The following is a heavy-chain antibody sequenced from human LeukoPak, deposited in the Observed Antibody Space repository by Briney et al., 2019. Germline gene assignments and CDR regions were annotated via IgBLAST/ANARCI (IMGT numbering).Heavy chain of an antibody. Sequence: SETLSLTCTVSGGSISSYYWSWIRQPPGKGLEWIGYIYYSGSTNYNPSLKSRVTISVDTSKNQFSLKLSSVTAADTAVYYCARVVPRCVPSTSCYRGPNWLDPWGQGTLVTVSS. CDR2: IYYSGST. D-gene: IGHD2-2*01. V-gene: IGHV4-59*01. CDR1: GGSISSYY. CDR3: ARVVPRCVPSTSCYRGPNWLDP. J-gene: IGHJ5*02.